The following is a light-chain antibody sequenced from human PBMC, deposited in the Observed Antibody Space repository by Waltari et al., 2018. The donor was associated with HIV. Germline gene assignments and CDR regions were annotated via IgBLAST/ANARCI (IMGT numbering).Light chain of an antibody. Sequence: DIVMTQSPDSLAVSLGERATINHKSSQSVLYSSNNKNYLAWYQQKPGQPPKLLIYWASTRESGVPDRFSGSGSGTDFTLTISSLQAEDVALYYCQQYYDTPLTFGGGTKVEIK. CDR2: WAS. CDR3: QQYYDTPLT. V-gene: IGKV4-1*01. CDR1: QSVLYSSNNKNY. J-gene: IGKJ4*01.